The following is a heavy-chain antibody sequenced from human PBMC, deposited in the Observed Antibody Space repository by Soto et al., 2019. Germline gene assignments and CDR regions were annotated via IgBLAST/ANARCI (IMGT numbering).Heavy chain of an antibody. Sequence: GGSLRLSCVAYGFTFSNYWMTWVRQAPGKGPEWVANIKEEGSEKYYVDSVKGRFTISRDNAKNSLYLQMNNLRAEDTAVYYCSRVYSSSSGRAIDYWGQGALVTVSS. J-gene: IGHJ4*02. D-gene: IGHD6-6*01. CDR2: IKEEGSEK. CDR3: SRVYSSSSGRAIDY. CDR1: GFTFSNYW. V-gene: IGHV3-7*01.